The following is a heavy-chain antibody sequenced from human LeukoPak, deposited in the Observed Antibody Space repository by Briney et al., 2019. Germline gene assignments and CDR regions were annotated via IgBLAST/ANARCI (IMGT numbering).Heavy chain of an antibody. Sequence: SETLSLTCAVYGGSFSGYYWSWIRQPPGKGLEWIGEINHSGRTNYNPSLKSRVTISVDTSKNQFSLKLSSVTAADTAVYYCARRGYYGSGIDYWGQGTLVTVSS. V-gene: IGHV4-34*01. CDR2: INHSGRT. CDR1: GGSFSGYY. J-gene: IGHJ4*02. CDR3: ARRGYYGSGIDY. D-gene: IGHD3-10*01.